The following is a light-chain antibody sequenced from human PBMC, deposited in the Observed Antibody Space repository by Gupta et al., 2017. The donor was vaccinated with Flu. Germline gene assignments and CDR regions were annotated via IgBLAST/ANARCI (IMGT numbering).Light chain of an antibody. V-gene: IGLV1-44*01. J-gene: IGLJ1*01. CDR1: SSNIGSSP. CDR3: ETWDDSLNGRI. Sequence: QSVLTQPPSASGTPGQRVTIPCSGSSSNIGSSPVNWYQQLPGSAPKLLIYTNDQRPSGVPDRFSGSKSGTSASLAICGLQSEDEADYYCETWDDSLNGRIFGTGTKVTVL. CDR2: TND.